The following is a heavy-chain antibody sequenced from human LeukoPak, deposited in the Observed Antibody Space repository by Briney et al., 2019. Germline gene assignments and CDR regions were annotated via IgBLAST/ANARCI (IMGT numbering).Heavy chain of an antibody. J-gene: IGHJ4*02. Sequence: SETLSLTCTVSGGSISSYYWSWIRQPPGKGLEWIGYIYYSGSTNYNPSLKSRVTISLDTSKNQFSLNLSSVIAADTAVYYCARALDYGGKVDYWGQGTLVTVSS. CDR2: IYYSGST. CDR3: ARALDYGGKVDY. D-gene: IGHD4-23*01. CDR1: GGSISSYY. V-gene: IGHV4-59*01.